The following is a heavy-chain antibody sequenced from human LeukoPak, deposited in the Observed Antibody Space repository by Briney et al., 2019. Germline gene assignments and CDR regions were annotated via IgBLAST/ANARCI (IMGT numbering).Heavy chain of an antibody. D-gene: IGHD1-26*01. J-gene: IGHJ5*01. CDR3: ARVGSRGDWFDY. CDR2: INSGGSAV. V-gene: IGHV3-48*01. CDR1: GFTFSSYG. Sequence: GRSLRLSCAASGFTFSSYGMHWVRQTPGKGLEWLFYINSGGSAVHSADSVKDRFTFSRDNAKNSLYLQMNSLRVEDTGIYYCARVGSRGDWFDYWGQGTRVTVSS.